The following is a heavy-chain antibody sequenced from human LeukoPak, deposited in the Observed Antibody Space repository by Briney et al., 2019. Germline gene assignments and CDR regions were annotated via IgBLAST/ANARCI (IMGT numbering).Heavy chain of an antibody. V-gene: IGHV4-30-4*01. D-gene: IGHD2-15*01. CDR1: GGSISSGDYY. CDR3: AREAYCSGGSCHTPIDY. Sequence: SETLSLTCTVSGGSISSGDYYWSWIRQPPGKGLEWIGYIYYSGSTYYNPSPKSRVTISVDTSKNQFSLKLSSVTAADTAVYYCAREAYCSGGSCHTPIDYWGQGTLVTVSS. J-gene: IGHJ4*02. CDR2: IYYSGST.